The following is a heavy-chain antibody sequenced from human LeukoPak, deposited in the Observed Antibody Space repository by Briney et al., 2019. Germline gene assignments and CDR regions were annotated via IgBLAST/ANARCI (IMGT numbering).Heavy chain of an antibody. V-gene: IGHV1-2*02. CDR1: GYTFTGYY. Sequence: ASVKVSCKASGYTFTGYYMHWVRQAPGQGLEWMGWINPNSGGTNYAQKFQGRVTMTRDASISTAYMELGRLRSDDTAVYYCARVLVGAPRTNWFDPWGQGTLVTVSS. D-gene: IGHD1-26*01. J-gene: IGHJ5*02. CDR2: INPNSGGT. CDR3: ARVLVGAPRTNWFDP.